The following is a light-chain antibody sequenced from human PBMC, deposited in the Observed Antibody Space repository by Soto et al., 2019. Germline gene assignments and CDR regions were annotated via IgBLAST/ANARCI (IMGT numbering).Light chain of an antibody. Sequence: DIQMTQSPSTLPASVGDRVTITCRANQSISTWLAWYQQKPGKAPNLLIYKASRLETGVPSRFSGSGSGTEVTLTINNLHRDHFATYKWQQYENSWAVGQGTKVDIK. J-gene: IGKJ1*01. CDR3: QQYENSWA. CDR2: KAS. V-gene: IGKV1-5*03. CDR1: QSISTW.